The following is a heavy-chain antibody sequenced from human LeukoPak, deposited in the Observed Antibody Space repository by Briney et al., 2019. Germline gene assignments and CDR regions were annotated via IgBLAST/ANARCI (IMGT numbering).Heavy chain of an antibody. J-gene: IGHJ4*02. D-gene: IGHD5-18*01. V-gene: IGHV3-23*01. CDR3: AKKGYSYFDY. CDR2: IVGSGGST. CDR1: GFTFSTYA. Sequence: GGSLRLSCAASGFTFSTYAMSWVRQAPGKGLEWVSIIVGSGGSTYYADSVKGRFTTSRDNSKNTLYLQMNSLRAEDTAVYYCAKKGYSYFDYWGQGTLVTVSS.